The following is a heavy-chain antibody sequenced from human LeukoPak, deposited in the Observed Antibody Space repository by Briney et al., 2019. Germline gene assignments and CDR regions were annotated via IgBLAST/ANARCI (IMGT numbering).Heavy chain of an antibody. CDR2: ISGSGGSI. CDR1: GFTFNSYA. J-gene: IGHJ4*02. CDR3: AKDPPGVFPTPPEEAFDY. V-gene: IGHV3-23*01. D-gene: IGHD3-10*01. Sequence: GGSLRLSCAVSGFTFNSYAMNWVRQAPGKGLEWVSTISGSGGSIYYADSVKGRFTISRDNSKNTLYLQMNSLRAEDTAVYYCAKDPPGVFPTPPEEAFDYWGQGTLVTVSS.